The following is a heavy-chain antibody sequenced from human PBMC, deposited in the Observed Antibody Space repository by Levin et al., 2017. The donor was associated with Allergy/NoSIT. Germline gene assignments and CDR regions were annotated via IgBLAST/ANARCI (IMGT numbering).Heavy chain of an antibody. CDR2: IYYSGST. D-gene: IGHD4-17*01. CDR1: GGSISSSSYY. V-gene: IGHV4-39*01. Sequence: SQTLSLTCTVSGGSISSSSYYWGWIRQPPGKGLEWIGSIYYSGSTYYNPSLKSRVTISVDTSKNQFSLKLSSVTAADTAVYYCARPSVTTIYYYGMDVWGQGTTVTVSS. J-gene: IGHJ6*02. CDR3: ARPSVTTIYYYGMDV.